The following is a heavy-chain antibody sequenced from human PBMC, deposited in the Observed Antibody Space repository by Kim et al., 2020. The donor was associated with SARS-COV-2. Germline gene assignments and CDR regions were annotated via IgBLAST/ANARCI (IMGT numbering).Heavy chain of an antibody. V-gene: IGHV3-23*01. Sequence: GGSLRLSCAASGFTFSSHAMSWVRQAPGKRLEWISAIIGSGGRSVDIHYADSVKGRFTISRDNSRNTLYLQINSLSAEVTAVYFCAKGGISLVRGSFDYWGHGTLVTVST. J-gene: IGHJ4*01. CDR1: GFTFSSHA. CDR2: IIGSGGRSVDI. CDR3: AKGGISLVRGSFDY. D-gene: IGHD3-10*01.